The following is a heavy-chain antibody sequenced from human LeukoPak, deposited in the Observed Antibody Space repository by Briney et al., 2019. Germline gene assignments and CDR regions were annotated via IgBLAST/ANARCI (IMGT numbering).Heavy chain of an antibody. D-gene: IGHD2-21*01. J-gene: IGHJ4*02. CDR1: SGSISNYY. CDR2: IYYNGDT. CDR3: ASAYTSIWYYFDH. Sequence: SETLSLTCTVSSGSISNYYWSWIWQSPGKGLEWIGYIYYNGDTKYNPSPRSRVTISVDTSENQFSLKLNSVTAADTAVYFCASAYTSIWYYFDHWGPGTLVTVSS. V-gene: IGHV4-59*01.